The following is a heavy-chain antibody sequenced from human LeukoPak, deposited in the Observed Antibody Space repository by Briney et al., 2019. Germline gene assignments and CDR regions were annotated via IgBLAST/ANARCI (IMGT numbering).Heavy chain of an antibody. V-gene: IGHV3-7*03. CDR1: AFTFSDYW. CDR2: INQHGSER. J-gene: IGHJ4*02. CDR3: ARNRGGPSIVATIIGGFDY. Sequence: GGSLRLSCAASAFTFSDYWMSWVRQAPGKGLEWVAIINQHGSERYYVDSMKGRFTISRDNAKNSLYLQMNSLRAEDTAVYYCARNRGGPSIVATIIGGFDYWGQGTLVTVSS. D-gene: IGHD5-12*01.